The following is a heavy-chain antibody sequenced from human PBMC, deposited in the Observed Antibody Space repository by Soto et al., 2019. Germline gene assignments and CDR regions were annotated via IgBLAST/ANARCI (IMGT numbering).Heavy chain of an antibody. CDR1: GHTFTSYA. CDR2: INAGNGNT. D-gene: IGHD6-19*01. J-gene: IGHJ6*02. Sequence: ASVKVSCKASGHTFTSYAMHWVRQAPGQRLEWMGWINAGNGNTKYSQKFQGRVTITRDTSASTAYMELSGLRSEDTAVYYCARVLAENYYYGMDVRCQGTTVTVSS. CDR3: ARVLAENYYYGMDV. V-gene: IGHV1-3*01.